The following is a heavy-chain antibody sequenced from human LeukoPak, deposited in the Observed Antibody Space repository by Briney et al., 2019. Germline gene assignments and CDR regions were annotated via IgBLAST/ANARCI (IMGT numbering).Heavy chain of an antibody. CDR3: AKEFSSNFWSGPIDY. V-gene: IGHV3-23*01. Sequence: GGSLRLSCAASGFTFSDYAMTWVRQAPGKRLEWVSTISGSGGTTYYADSVKGRFTISRDNSKNTVYPQMNSLRAEDTAVYYCAKEFSSNFWSGPIDYWGQGTLVTVSS. J-gene: IGHJ4*02. CDR2: ISGSGGTT. D-gene: IGHD3-3*01. CDR1: GFTFSDYA.